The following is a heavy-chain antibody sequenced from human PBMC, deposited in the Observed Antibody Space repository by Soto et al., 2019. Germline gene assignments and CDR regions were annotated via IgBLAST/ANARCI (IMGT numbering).Heavy chain of an antibody. CDR2: PNHNTVNT. D-gene: IGHD2-15*01. CDR3: ARVSNLCSGGSRYSDWFAP. V-gene: IGHV1-8*01. J-gene: IGHJ5*02. CDR1: GYTFTSSD. Sequence: QVQLVQSGAEVKKPGASVRVSCKASGYTFTSSDVYWVRQATGKGLELMGWPNHNTVNTGYAPNLQGRVTMPRNTSISTAYMELSSLRSEDTAVYYCARVSNLCSGGSRYSDWFAPWGQGTPVTVSS.